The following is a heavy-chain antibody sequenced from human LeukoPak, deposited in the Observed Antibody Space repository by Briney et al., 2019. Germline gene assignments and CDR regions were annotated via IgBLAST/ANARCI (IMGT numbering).Heavy chain of an antibody. V-gene: IGHV4-4*08. Sequence: SETLSLTCTVSGDSISIYYWSWIRQPPGKGLEWIGYIYNSGSTNYNPSLKSRVTISVDTSKNQFSLKLSSVPAADTAVYYCARDDRKVGATLDGFHIWGQGTMVTVSS. CDR3: ARDDRKVGATLDGFHI. CDR1: GDSISIYY. D-gene: IGHD1-26*01. J-gene: IGHJ3*02. CDR2: IYNSGST.